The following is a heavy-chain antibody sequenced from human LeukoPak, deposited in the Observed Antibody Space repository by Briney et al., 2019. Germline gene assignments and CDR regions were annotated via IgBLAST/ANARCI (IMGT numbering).Heavy chain of an antibody. CDR3: ARDVTYYDFWSGYSLYYFDY. CDR2: ISYDGSNK. CDR1: GFTFSSYA. J-gene: IGHJ4*02. Sequence: GGSLRLSCAASGFTFSSYAMHWVRQAPGKGLEWVAVISYDGSNKYYADSVKGRFTISRDNSKNTLYPQMNSLRAEDTAVYYCARDVTYYDFWSGYSLYYFDYWGQGTLVTVSS. D-gene: IGHD3-3*01. V-gene: IGHV3-30-3*01.